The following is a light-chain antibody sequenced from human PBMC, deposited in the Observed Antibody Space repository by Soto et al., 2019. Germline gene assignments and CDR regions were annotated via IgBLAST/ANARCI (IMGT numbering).Light chain of an antibody. Sequence: DIQMTQSPSSLSASVGDRVTITCRASQSISSYLNWYQQKPGKAPKRLIYAPSSLQSGVPSRLSGSGSWTDFTLTISSLQPEDFATYYCQQSYSTPFTVGPGNKVDIK. CDR3: QQSYSTPFT. CDR2: APS. J-gene: IGKJ3*01. CDR1: QSISSY. V-gene: IGKV1-39*01.